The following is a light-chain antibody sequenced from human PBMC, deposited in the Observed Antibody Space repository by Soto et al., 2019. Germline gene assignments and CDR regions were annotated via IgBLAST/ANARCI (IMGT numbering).Light chain of an antibody. V-gene: IGKV1-33*01. J-gene: IGKJ3*01. CDR3: QHDDNRTIN. CDR2: DAS. CDR1: QDIRNY. Sequence: DIQMTQSPSSLSASVGDRVTITCQASQDIRNYLNWYQHKPGKAPKLLIYDASHLETGVPSRFSVSGSWTDFTFTISSLQPEAIATDYCQHDDNRTINFGPGTKVDIK.